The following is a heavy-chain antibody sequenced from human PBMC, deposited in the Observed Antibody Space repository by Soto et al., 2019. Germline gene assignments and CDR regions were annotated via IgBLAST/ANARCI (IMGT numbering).Heavy chain of an antibody. Sequence: QVQLVQSGAEVKKPGASVKVSCKASGYTFTNFGISWVRQAPGQGLEWMGWISAYNGNTNYAQNFKGRVTMTTATPTSTAYMELRSLRSDDTAGYYCAGGGTPIDYWGQGTLVTVSS. D-gene: IGHD3-16*01. CDR2: ISAYNGNT. CDR3: AGGGTPIDY. J-gene: IGHJ4*02. V-gene: IGHV1-18*01. CDR1: GYTFTNFG.